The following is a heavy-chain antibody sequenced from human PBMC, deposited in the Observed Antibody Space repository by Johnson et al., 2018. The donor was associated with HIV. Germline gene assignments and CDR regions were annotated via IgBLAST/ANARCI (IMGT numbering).Heavy chain of an antibody. J-gene: IGHJ3*02. V-gene: IGHV3-30-3*01. CDR3: AKDNPGVSHAFDI. Sequence: QVQLVESGGGVVQPGRSLRLSCAASGFTFSSYAMHWVRQAPGKGLEWVAVISYDGRNKYYADSVKGRFTISRDNSKNTLYLQMNSLRAEDTAVYYCAKDNPGVSHAFDIWSQGTMVTVSS. CDR1: GFTFSSYA. CDR2: ISYDGRNK. D-gene: IGHD1-14*01.